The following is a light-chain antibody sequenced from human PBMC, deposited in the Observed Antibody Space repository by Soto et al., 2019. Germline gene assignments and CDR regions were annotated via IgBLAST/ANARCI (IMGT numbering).Light chain of an antibody. CDR2: AGS. CDR1: QFIRES. V-gene: IGKV1-39*01. CDR3: QQGYRPPYS. Sequence: DIQMTQSPSSLSASVGDRVTTTCRTSQFIRESLNWYQHRPGEAPQLLIYAGSSLQSGVPSRFTGSGSGTDFTLTIGSLQPEDFATYYCQQGYRPPYSFGQGTKLEIK. J-gene: IGKJ2*01.